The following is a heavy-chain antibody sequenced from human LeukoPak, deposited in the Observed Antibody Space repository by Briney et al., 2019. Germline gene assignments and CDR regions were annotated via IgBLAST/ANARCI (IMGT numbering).Heavy chain of an antibody. CDR1: GGTFSSYA. Sequence: GSSVKASCKASGGTFSSYAISWVRQAPGQGLEWMGRIIPILGMANYAQKFQGRVTITADKPTSTAYMELSSLRSEDTAVYYCARGVTMVRGVMDNYGMGVWGQGTTVTVSS. CDR3: ARGVTMVRGVMDNYGMGV. D-gene: IGHD3-10*01. CDR2: IIPILGMA. J-gene: IGHJ6*02. V-gene: IGHV1-69*04.